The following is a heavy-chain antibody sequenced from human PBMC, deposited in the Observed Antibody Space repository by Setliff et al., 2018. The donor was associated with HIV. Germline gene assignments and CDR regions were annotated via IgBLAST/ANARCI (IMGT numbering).Heavy chain of an antibody. CDR1: GGSLSTSSFY. Sequence: PSETLSLPCTVSGGSLSTSSFYWGWIRQPPGKGLQWIGSIYFSGSTYYNPSLKSRVTISVDTSKNQFSLKLRSVTAADTGIYYCARHRSYGDYDPNWFDTGGQGTLVTVSS. CDR3: ARHRSYGDYDPNWFDT. J-gene: IGHJ5*02. V-gene: IGHV4-39*01. CDR2: IYFSGST. D-gene: IGHD4-17*01.